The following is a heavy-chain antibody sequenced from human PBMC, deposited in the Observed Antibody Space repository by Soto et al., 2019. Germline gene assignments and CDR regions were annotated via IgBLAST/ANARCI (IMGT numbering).Heavy chain of an antibody. Sequence: SETLSLTCAVSGGSISSGGYSWSWIRQPPGKGLEWIGYIYHSGSTYYNPSLKSRVTISVDRSKNQFSLKLSSVTAADTAVYYCAGGHGGDLYYYYGMDVWGQGTTVTVSS. V-gene: IGHV4-30-2*01. CDR3: AGGHGGDLYYYYGMDV. D-gene: IGHD2-21*02. J-gene: IGHJ6*02. CDR1: GGSISSGGYS. CDR2: IYHSGST.